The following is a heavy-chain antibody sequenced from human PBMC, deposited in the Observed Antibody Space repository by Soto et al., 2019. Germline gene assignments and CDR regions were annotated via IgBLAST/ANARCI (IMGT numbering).Heavy chain of an antibody. CDR2: IRGDGSST. CDR3: ARGEASRYGFGDP. Sequence: PGGSLRLSCAASGFTFSTYWMHWVRQAPGKGLVWVSHIRGDGSSTTYADSVKGRFTISRDNAKDTLFLELNNLRVEDTAVYYCARGEASRYGFGDPWGQGTLVTVSS. J-gene: IGHJ5*02. V-gene: IGHV3-74*01. CDR1: GFTFSTYW. D-gene: IGHD5-18*01.